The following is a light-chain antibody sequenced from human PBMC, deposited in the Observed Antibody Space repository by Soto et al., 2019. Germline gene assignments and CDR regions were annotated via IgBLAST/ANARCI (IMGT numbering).Light chain of an antibody. CDR3: QQRSNWPWT. Sequence: EIVLTQSPATLSLSPGERATLSCRASQSVSSYLAWYQQKPGQAPRLLIYDASNRATGIPARFSGSESGTDFSLTISSLAPEDFAVYYCQQRSNWPWTFGQGTKVEIK. J-gene: IGKJ1*01. V-gene: IGKV3-11*01. CDR2: DAS. CDR1: QSVSSY.